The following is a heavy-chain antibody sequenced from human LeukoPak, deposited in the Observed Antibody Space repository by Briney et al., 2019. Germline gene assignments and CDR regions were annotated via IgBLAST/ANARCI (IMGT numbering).Heavy chain of an antibody. CDR2: INPSDGTT. Sequence: ASVKVSCKASGYSFSSKYIHWVRHGPGQGHGWLGIINPSDGTTVYAQNFQGRGTMTTDTSTRTVYMELSSLRAEDRAVYYCARSDTAMVSPYGMDVWGQGTTVTVSS. CDR3: ARSDTAMVSPYGMDV. J-gene: IGHJ6*02. V-gene: IGHV1-46*01. D-gene: IGHD5-18*01. CDR1: GYSFSSKY.